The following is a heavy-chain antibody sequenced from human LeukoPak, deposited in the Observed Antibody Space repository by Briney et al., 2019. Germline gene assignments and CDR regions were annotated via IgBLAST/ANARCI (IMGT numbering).Heavy chain of an antibody. CDR2: IYHSGST. V-gene: IGHV4-38-2*01. CDR3: ARNSTGWYFDS. D-gene: IGHD6-19*01. CDR1: GHSIRGAYY. J-gene: IGHJ4*01. Sequence: SETLSLTCDVSGHSIRGAYYWGWIRQPPGKGLEWIGSIYHSGSTYYNTSLKSRATISVDTSKNQFSLKVSSVTAADTAVYYCARNSTGWYFDSWGHGTLVTVSS.